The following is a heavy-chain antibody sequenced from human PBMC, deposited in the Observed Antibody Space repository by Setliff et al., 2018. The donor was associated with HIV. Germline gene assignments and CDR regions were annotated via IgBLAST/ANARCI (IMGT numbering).Heavy chain of an antibody. CDR1: GGSISSGGYY. CDR3: ARGGGDWEFDY. J-gene: IGHJ4*02. Sequence: SETLSLTCTVSGGSISSGGYYWSWIRQHPGKGLEWIGHIYYSGSTYYNPSLKSRVTISVDTSKNQFSLKLSSVTAADTAVYYCARGGGDWEFDYWGQGTLVTVSS. V-gene: IGHV4-31*03. CDR2: IYYSGST. D-gene: IGHD1-26*01.